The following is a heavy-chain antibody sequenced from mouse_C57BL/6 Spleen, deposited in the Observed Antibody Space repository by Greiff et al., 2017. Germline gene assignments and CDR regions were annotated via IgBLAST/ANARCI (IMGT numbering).Heavy chain of an antibody. CDR2: ISDGGSYT. Sequence: EVKLMESGGGLVKPGGSLKLSCAASGFTFSSYAMSWVRQTPEKRLEWVATISDGGSYTDYPDNVKGRFTISRDNAKNNLYLQMSHLKSEDTAMYYCARDTKELGHYYAMDYRGQGTSVTVSS. CDR3: ARDTKELGHYYAMDY. J-gene: IGHJ4*01. CDR1: GFTFSSYA. D-gene: IGHD1-3*01. V-gene: IGHV5-4*01.